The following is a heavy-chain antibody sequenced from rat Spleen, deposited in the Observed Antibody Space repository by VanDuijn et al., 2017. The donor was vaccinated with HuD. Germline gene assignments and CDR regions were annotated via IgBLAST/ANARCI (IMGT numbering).Heavy chain of an antibody. Sequence: QVQLKESGPGLVQPSETLSLTCTVSGFSLTNYNVHWVRQPPGKGLEWMGVMWSGGSADYNSALKSRLSISRDTSKNQVFLKMNSLQTEDTATYYCARGPSMDPYWYFDFWGPGTMVTVSS. D-gene: IGHD3-8*01. V-gene: IGHV2-45*01. J-gene: IGHJ1*01. CDR3: ARGPSMDPYWYFDF. CDR2: MWSGGSA. CDR1: GFSLTNYN.